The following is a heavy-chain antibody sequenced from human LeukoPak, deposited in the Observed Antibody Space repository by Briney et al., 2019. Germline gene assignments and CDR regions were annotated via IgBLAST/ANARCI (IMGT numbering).Heavy chain of an antibody. CDR3: AREGDYYGPGSHYGGAFDP. CDR1: GGSVITTHW. CDR2: IYHSGRA. V-gene: IGHV4-4*02. J-gene: IGHJ5*02. D-gene: IGHD3-10*01. Sequence: SETLSLTCTIFGGSVITTHWWNWVSQSPGKGLEWIGEIYHSGRANHNPSLESRVTISVDKSKNHLSLKLTSVTAADTAVYYCAREGDYYGPGSHYGGAFDPWGQGTLVIVSS.